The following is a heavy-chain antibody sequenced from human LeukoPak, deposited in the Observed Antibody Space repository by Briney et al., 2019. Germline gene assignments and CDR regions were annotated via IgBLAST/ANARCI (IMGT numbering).Heavy chain of an antibody. J-gene: IGHJ4*02. CDR1: GGAFSSYA. V-gene: IGHV1-69*13. D-gene: IGHD4-11*01. CDR3: ARPFYSNYGHGLDY. Sequence: GASVKVSCKASGGAFSSYAISWVRQAPGQGLEWMGGIIPIFGTANYAQKFQGRVTITADESTSTAYMELSSLRSDDTAVYYCARPFYSNYGHGLDYWGQGTLVTVSS. CDR2: IIPIFGTA.